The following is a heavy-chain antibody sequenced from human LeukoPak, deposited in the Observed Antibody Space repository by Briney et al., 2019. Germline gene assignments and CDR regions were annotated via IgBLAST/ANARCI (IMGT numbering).Heavy chain of an antibody. CDR1: GGSFSGYY. CDR3: ARDRYRSGGSCAYDAFDI. CDR2: INHSGST. Sequence: SETLSLTCAVYGGSFSGYYWSWIRQPPGKGLEWIGEINHSGSTNYNPSLKSRVTISVDTSKNQFSLKLSSVTAADTAVYYCARDRYRSGGSCAYDAFDIWGQGTMVTVSS. V-gene: IGHV4-34*01. J-gene: IGHJ3*02. D-gene: IGHD2-15*01.